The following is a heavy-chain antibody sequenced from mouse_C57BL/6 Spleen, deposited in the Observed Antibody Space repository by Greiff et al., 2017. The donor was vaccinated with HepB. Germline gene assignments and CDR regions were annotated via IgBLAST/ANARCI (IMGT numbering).Heavy chain of an antibody. J-gene: IGHJ4*01. Sequence: VQLKESGPVLVKPGASVKMSCKASGYTFTDYYMNWVKQSHGKSLEWIGVINPYNGGTSYNQKFKGKATLTVDKSSSTAYMELNSLTSEDSAVYYCARSSSYYDYRYAMDYWGQGTSVTVSS. V-gene: IGHV1-19*01. CDR3: ARSSSYYDYRYAMDY. D-gene: IGHD2-4*01. CDR1: GYTFTDYY. CDR2: INPYNGGT.